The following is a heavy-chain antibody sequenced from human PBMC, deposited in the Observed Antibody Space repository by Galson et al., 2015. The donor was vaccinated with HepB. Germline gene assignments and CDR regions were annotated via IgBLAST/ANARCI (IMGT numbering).Heavy chain of an antibody. D-gene: IGHD6-19*01. CDR3: ASEGIKQWLVQSGEGMDV. Sequence: LRLSCAASGFTFSSYWMHWVRQAPGKGLVWVSRINSDGSSTSYADSVKGRFTISRDNAKNTLYLQMNSLRAEDTAVYYCASEGIKQWLVQSGEGMDVWAKGPRSPSP. J-gene: IGHJ6*02. CDR2: INSDGSST. CDR1: GFTFSSYW. V-gene: IGHV3-74*01.